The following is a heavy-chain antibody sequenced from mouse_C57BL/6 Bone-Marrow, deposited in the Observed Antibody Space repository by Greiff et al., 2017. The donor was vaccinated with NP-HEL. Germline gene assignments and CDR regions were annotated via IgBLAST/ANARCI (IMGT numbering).Heavy chain of an antibody. D-gene: IGHD4-1*01. CDR2: IDPENGDT. V-gene: IGHV14-4*01. J-gene: IGHJ2*01. CDR3: TTANWDGFDY. Sequence: VHVKQSGAELVRPGASVKLSCTASGFNIKDDYMHWVKQRPEQGLEWIGWIDPENGDTEYASKFQGKATITADTSSNTAYLQLSSLTSEDTAVYYCTTANWDGFDYWGQGTTLTVSS. CDR1: GFNIKDDY.